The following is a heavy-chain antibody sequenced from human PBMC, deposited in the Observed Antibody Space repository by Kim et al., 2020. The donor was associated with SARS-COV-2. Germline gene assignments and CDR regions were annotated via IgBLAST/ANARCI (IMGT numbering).Heavy chain of an antibody. D-gene: IGHD1-1*01. V-gene: IGHV3-21*01. CDR3: ARVYSGSHHFDY. Sequence: IYYADSGKGRVIISRDNAENSLYLQMNSLRAEDTAVYYCARVYSGSHHFDYWGQGTLVTVSS. J-gene: IGHJ4*02. CDR2: I.